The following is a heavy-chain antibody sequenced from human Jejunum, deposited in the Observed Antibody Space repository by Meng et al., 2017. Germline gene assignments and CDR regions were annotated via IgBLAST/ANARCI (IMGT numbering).Heavy chain of an antibody. D-gene: IGHD6-25*01. J-gene: IGHJ4*02. CDR1: GYNFPDYY. CDR3: ARDEDISAAGKLFGDY. Sequence: SVKVSCKPSGYNFPDYYIHWVRRAPGQGLEWMGRINPKSGDTHYAQKFQARVTMTGDTSISTAYMELSGLRSDDTAMYYCARDEDISAAGKLFGDYWGQGTLVTVSS. CDR2: INPKSGDT. V-gene: IGHV1-2*06.